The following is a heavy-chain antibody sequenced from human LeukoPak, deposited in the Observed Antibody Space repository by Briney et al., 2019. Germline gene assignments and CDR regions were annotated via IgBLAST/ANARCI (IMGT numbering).Heavy chain of an antibody. CDR1: GYTFTSYD. Sequence: GASVKVSCKASGYTFTSYDINWVRQATGQGLEWMGWMNPNSGNTGYAQKFQGRVTMTRDMSTSTVYMELSSLISEDTAVYYCARGSSRGPRDAFDFWGQGTMVTLSS. CDR3: ARGSSRGPRDAFDF. CDR2: MNPNSGNT. V-gene: IGHV1-8*01. D-gene: IGHD2-15*01. J-gene: IGHJ3*01.